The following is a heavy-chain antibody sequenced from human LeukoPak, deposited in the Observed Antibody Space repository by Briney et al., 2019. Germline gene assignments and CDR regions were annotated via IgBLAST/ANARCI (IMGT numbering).Heavy chain of an antibody. CDR2: ISGGGGTTYYA. CDR1: GFTFSGYA. CDR3: AKGYDSVSN. D-gene: IGHD3-22*01. V-gene: IGHV3-23*01. J-gene: IGHJ1*01. Sequence: PGGSLRLSCAASGFTFSGYAMSWVRQSPGKGLEWVSAISGGGGTTYYAYYADSVKGRFTISRDNSKNTLFLQMNSLRTEDTAVYYCAKGYDSVSNWGQGTLVTVSS.